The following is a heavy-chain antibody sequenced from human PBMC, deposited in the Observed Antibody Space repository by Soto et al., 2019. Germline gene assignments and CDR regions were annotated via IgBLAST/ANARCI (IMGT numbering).Heavy chain of an antibody. J-gene: IGHJ3*02. D-gene: IGHD1-1*01. CDR1: GGSISSGDYS. CDR3: AGWADLLLEAFDI. CDR2: IFHTGST. V-gene: IGHV4-30-2*01. Sequence: QLQLQESGSGLVRPSQTLSLTCAVSGGSISSGDYSWSWLRQPPGKGLEWIGYIFHTGSTKYNPSLKSRVTISVDRSKNQFSLKLSSVTAADTAVYYCAGWADLLLEAFDIWGQGTMVSVS.